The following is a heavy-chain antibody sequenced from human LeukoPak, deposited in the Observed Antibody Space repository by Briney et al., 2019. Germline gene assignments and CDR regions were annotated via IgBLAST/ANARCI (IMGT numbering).Heavy chain of an antibody. CDR3: ARQDARHGY. CDR2: IWYDGSNK. Sequence: GRSLRLSCAASGFSFSSYGMHWVRQAPGKGLEWVAVIWYDGSNKYHADSVKGRFTISRDNSKNTLYLQMNSLRAEDTAVYYCARQDARHGYWGQGTLVTVSS. D-gene: IGHD6-6*01. V-gene: IGHV3-33*01. CDR1: GFSFSSYG. J-gene: IGHJ4*02.